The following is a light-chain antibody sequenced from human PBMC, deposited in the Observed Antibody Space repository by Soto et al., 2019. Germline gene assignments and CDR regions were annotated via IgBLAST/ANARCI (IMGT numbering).Light chain of an antibody. J-gene: IGKJ2*01. Sequence: DIQMTQSPSTLSGSVGDRVTITCRASQTISSWMAWYQQKPGKAPKLLVYDASTLQSGVASRFSGSGSVTEFTLIISGLQPDDSATYYCQQYTNTNNPWMVGQGTKVDSK. CDR3: QQYTNTNNPWM. V-gene: IGKV1-5*01. CDR2: DAS. CDR1: QTISSW.